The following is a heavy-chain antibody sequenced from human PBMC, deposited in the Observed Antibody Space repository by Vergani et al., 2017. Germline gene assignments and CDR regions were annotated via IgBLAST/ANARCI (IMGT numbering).Heavy chain of an antibody. J-gene: IGHJ5*02. CDR3: AKNLGTSSGGGWFDP. D-gene: IGHD6-6*01. V-gene: IGHV3-9*02. CDR2: ISWNSNSI. CDR1: GFTSAGYA. Sequence: EVQLEESGGGLVLPGRSLRLSCVASGFTSAGYAMHWVRQAPGKGLEWVSGISWNSNSIGYADSVKGRFIISRDNAKKSLYLQMNSLRAEDTALYYCAKNLGTSSGGGWFDPWGQGTLVTVSS.